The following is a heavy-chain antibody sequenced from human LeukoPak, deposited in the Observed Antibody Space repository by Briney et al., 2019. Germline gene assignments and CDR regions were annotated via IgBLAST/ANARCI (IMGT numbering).Heavy chain of an antibody. Sequence: PGGSLRLSCAASGFTLSDEYMSWIRQAPGKGLEWVSCVSNSGSTIYYADSVKGRFTISRDNVKNSLYLQMNSLRVEDTAVYYCARDGAYSASNIWGQGTMVAVSS. CDR2: VSNSGSTI. V-gene: IGHV3-11*01. CDR1: GFTLSDEY. CDR3: ARDGAYSASNI. D-gene: IGHD6-13*01. J-gene: IGHJ3*02.